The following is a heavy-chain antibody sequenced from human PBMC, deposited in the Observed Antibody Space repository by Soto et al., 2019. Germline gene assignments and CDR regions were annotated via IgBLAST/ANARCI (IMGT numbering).Heavy chain of an antibody. V-gene: IGHV1-8*01. CDR2: MNPNSGNT. CDR1: GYTFTSYD. D-gene: IGHD3-10*01. CDR3: ARVELDGSVSYYNADYMDV. J-gene: IGHJ6*03. Sequence: QVQLVQSGAEVKKPGASVKLSCKASGYTFTSYDINWVRQATGQGLEWMGWMNPNSGNTGYAQQFQGRVTLTRNTPISTAYMELIRLRSEDTAVYYCARVELDGSVSYYNADYMDVWGKGTTVTVSS.